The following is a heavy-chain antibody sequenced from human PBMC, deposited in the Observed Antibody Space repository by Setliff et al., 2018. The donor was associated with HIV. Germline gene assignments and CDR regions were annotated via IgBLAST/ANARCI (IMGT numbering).Heavy chain of an antibody. V-gene: IGHV4-61*09. Sequence: SETLSLTCTVSGGSIGSGSHYWSWIRQPAGKGLEWIGHIYTTGSTNYNPSLKSRVTISADTSNNQFSLRLTSMTAADTAVYYCAKTSVGATGLYAFDIWGQGTMVTVS. J-gene: IGHJ3*02. CDR3: AKTSVGATGLYAFDI. CDR1: GGSIGSGSHY. CDR2: IYTTGST. D-gene: IGHD1-26*01.